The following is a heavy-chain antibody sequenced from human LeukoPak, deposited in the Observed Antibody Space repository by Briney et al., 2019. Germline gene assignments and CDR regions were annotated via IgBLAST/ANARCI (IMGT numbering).Heavy chain of an antibody. Sequence: SETLSLTCTVSGGSISSSSYYWGWIRQPPGKGLEWIGRIYTSGSTNYNPSLKSRVTMSVDTSKNQFSLKLSSVTAADTAVYYCAGTPYYYDSSGYYYERYFDYWGQGTLVTVSS. CDR3: AGTPYYYDSSGYYYERYFDY. J-gene: IGHJ4*02. D-gene: IGHD3-22*01. CDR2: IYTSGST. V-gene: IGHV4-61*05. CDR1: GGSISSSSYY.